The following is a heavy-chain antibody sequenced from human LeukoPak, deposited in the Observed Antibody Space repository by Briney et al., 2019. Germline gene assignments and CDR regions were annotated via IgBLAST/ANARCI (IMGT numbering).Heavy chain of an antibody. CDR1: GGSFSGYY. V-gene: IGHV4-34*01. CDR2: INHSGST. J-gene: IGHJ6*02. Sequence: SETLSLTCAVYGGSFSGYYWSWIRQPPGKGLEWIWEINHSGSTNYNPSPKSRVTRSVDTSKNQSSLKLSSVTAADTAVYYCARVGARGYSYGYWAVNSYGMDVWGQGTTVTVSS. D-gene: IGHD5-18*01. CDR3: ARVGARGYSYGYWAVNSYGMDV.